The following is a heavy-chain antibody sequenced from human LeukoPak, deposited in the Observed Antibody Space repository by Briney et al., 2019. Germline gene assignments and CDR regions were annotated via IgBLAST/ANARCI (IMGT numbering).Heavy chain of an antibody. CDR3: AKDIIPYCSSTSCYTGFDY. CDR2: ISWNSGSI. CDR1: GFTFDDYA. V-gene: IGHV3-9*01. D-gene: IGHD2-2*02. Sequence: GRSLRLSCAASGFTFDDYAMHWVPQAPGKGLEWVSGISWNSGSIGYADSVKGRFTISRDNAKNSLYLQMNSLRAEDTALYYCAKDIIPYCSSTSCYTGFDYWGQGTLVTVSS. J-gene: IGHJ4*02.